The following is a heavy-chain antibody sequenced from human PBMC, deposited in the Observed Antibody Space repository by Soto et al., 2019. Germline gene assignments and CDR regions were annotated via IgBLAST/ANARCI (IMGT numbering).Heavy chain of an antibody. V-gene: IGHV3-30*04. CDR3: AREPYGDSQYFAY. D-gene: IGHD2-21*02. J-gene: IGHJ4*02. CDR1: GFTFNSLS. Sequence: QVHLVESGGGMVQPGTSLRLSCTASGFTFNSLSLHWVRQRPDKGLEWVAVISFDGRVTYYADFVKGRFTVSRDNSNNTIYLQVNSLRAEDTAVYYCAREPYGDSQYFAYWGQGTLVTVSS. CDR2: ISFDGRVT.